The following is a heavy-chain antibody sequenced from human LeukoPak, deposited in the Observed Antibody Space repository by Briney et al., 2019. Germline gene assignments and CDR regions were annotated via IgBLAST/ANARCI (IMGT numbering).Heavy chain of an antibody. CDR1: GFTFSSYA. J-gene: IGHJ4*02. CDR3: ARVAGYDYGFFDY. D-gene: IGHD5-12*01. CDR2: ISGSGGST. Sequence: KSGGSLRLSCAASGFTFSSYAMSWVRQAPGKGLEWVSAISGSGGSTYYADSVKGRFTISRDNSKNTLYLQMNSLRAEDTAVYYCARVAGYDYGFFDYWGQGTLVTVSS. V-gene: IGHV3-23*01.